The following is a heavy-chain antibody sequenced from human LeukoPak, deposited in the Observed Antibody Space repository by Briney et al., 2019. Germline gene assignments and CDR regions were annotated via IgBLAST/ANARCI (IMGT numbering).Heavy chain of an antibody. J-gene: IGHJ4*02. V-gene: IGHV3-23*01. D-gene: IGHD5-12*01. CDR3: AKEYSGYDFDY. Sequence: GGSLRLSCAASGFTLRSYDMSWVRQAPGKGLEWVAATSGSGVNSYYADSVRGRFTISRDNSQNTLYLQMDSLRAEDTALYYCAKEYSGYDFDYWGQGTLVSVSS. CDR2: TSGSGVNS. CDR1: GFTLRSYD.